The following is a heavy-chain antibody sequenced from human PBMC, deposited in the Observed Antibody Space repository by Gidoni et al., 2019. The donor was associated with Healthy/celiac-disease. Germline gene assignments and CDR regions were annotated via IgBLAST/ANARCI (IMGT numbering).Heavy chain of an antibody. Sequence: QVQLQESGPGLVKPSQTLSLTCTVSGGSISRGGYYWSWIRQHPGKGLEWIGYIYYSGSTYYNPSLKSRVTISVDTSKNQFSLKLSSVTAADTAVYYCARTHVLRLGELSFHPWGQGTLVTVSS. CDR2: IYYSGST. D-gene: IGHD3-16*02. CDR1: GGSISRGGYY. CDR3: ARTHVLRLGELSFHP. V-gene: IGHV4-31*03. J-gene: IGHJ5*02.